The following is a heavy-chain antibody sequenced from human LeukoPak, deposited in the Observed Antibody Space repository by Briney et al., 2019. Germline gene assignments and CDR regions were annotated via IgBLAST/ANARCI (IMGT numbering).Heavy chain of an antibody. D-gene: IGHD5-24*01. J-gene: IGHJ4*02. CDR1: GFTFSAYS. CDR2: ISSRSFTI. CDR3: ARGQMAGY. Sequence: GRCLRLSCAASGFTFSAYSMNWVRPAPGKGLDWVSYISSRSFTIYYADSVKGRFTISRDNAKNSLYLEMNSLRAEDTAVYYCARGQMAGYWGQGTLVTVSS. V-gene: IGHV3-48*01.